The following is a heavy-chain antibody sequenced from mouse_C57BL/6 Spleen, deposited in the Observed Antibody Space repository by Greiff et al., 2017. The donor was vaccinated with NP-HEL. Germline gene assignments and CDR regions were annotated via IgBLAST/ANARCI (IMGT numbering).Heavy chain of an antibody. V-gene: IGHV1-74*01. J-gene: IGHJ4*01. CDR2: IHPSDSDT. CDR1: GYTFTSYW. D-gene: IGHD4-1*01. Sequence: QVQLQQPGAELVKPGASVKVSCKASGYTFTSYWMHWVKQRPGQGLEWIGRIHPSDSDTNYNQKFKGKATLTVDKSSSPAYMQLSSLTSEDSAVYYWAMTGTGAYLYYAMDYWGQGTSVTVSS. CDR3: AMTGTGAYLYYAMDY.